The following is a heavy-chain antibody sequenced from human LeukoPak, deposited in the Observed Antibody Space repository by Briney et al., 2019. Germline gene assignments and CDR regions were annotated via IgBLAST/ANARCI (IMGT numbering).Heavy chain of an antibody. V-gene: IGHV2-5*01. Sequence: TLSLTCTVSGDSISSYYWSWIRQPPGKALEWLALIYWNDDKRYSPSLRSRLTITKDTSKNQVVLTMTNMDPVDTATYYCAHTIVVVPAAIDRFDYWGQGTLVTVSS. CDR1: GDSISSYYW. J-gene: IGHJ4*02. CDR2: IYWNDDK. CDR3: AHTIVVVPAAIDRFDY. D-gene: IGHD2-2*01.